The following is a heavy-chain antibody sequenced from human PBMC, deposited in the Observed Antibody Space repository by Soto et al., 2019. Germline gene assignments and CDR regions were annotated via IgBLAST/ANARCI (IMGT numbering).Heavy chain of an antibody. CDR3: ARVRVIRGVIPSHFGL. CDR1: GGTFNSYG. D-gene: IGHD3-10*01. J-gene: IGHJ4*02. V-gene: IGHV1-69*06. CDR2: IIPLYGTV. Sequence: QDHLAQSGAEVKKPGSSVTVSCKASGGTFNSYGISWVRQAPGQGLDWMGVIIPLYGTVNYAQKFQGRVSITADKSAITAYMELSSLRSDDTAVYYCARVRVIRGVIPSHFGLWGQGTLVTV.